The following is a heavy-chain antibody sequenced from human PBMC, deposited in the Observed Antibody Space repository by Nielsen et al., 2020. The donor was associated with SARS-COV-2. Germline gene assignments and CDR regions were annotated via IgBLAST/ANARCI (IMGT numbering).Heavy chain of an antibody. CDR2: ISGSGGST. Sequence: GESLKISCAGSGFTFSNYGMSWVRQAPGKGLEWVSGISGSGGSTYHADSVKGRFTISRDNSKNTLYLQMNSLRAEDTAVYFCAKDGGSYSALDYWGQGTLVTVSS. CDR1: GFTFSNYG. CDR3: AKDGGSYSALDY. D-gene: IGHD1-26*01. J-gene: IGHJ4*02. V-gene: IGHV3-23*01.